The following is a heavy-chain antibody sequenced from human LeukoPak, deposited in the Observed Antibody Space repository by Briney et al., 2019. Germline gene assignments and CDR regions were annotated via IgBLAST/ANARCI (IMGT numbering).Heavy chain of an antibody. CDR1: GYTFTSYY. D-gene: IGHD1-1*01. CDR2: INPSGGST. CDR3: ARDLGPKNGTPDYHYYGMDV. V-gene: IGHV1-46*01. Sequence: ASVKVSCKASGYTFTSYYMHWVRQAPGQGLEWMGIINPSGGSTSYAQKFQGRVTMTRDTSTSTVYMELSSLRSEDTAVYYCARDLGPKNGTPDYHYYGMDVWGQGTTVTVSS. J-gene: IGHJ6*02.